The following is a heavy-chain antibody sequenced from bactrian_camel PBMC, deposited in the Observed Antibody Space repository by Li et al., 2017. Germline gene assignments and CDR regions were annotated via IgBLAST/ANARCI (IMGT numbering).Heavy chain of an antibody. CDR3: VTDIYAREYVSWNY. D-gene: IGHD1*01. CDR1: GDLPSRVC. J-gene: IGHJ4*01. V-gene: IGHV3S1*01. Sequence: HVQLVESGGGSVQAGGSLRLSCTASGDLPSRVCMAWFRQAPGKEREGVARIATGSGNTYYADSVKGRFTVSRDNAKNTMFLEMMSVTPEDTAKYYCVTDIYAREYVSWNYWGMGTQVTVS. CDR2: IATGSGNT.